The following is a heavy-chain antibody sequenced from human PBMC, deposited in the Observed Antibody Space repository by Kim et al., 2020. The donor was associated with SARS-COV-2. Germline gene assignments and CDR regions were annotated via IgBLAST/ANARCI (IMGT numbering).Heavy chain of an antibody. CDR2: ISWNSGSI. V-gene: IGHV3-9*01. D-gene: IGHD6-19*01. CDR3: AKDMRAVAASGVWFDP. CDR1: GFTFDDYA. J-gene: IGHJ5*02. Sequence: GGSLRLSCAASGFTFDDYAMHWVRQAPGKGLEWVSGISWNSGSIGYADSVKGRFTISRDNAKNSLYLQMNSMRAEDTALYYCAKDMRAVAASGVWFDPWGQGTLVTVSS.